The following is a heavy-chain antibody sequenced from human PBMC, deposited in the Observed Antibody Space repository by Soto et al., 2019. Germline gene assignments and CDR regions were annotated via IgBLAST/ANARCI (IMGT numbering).Heavy chain of an antibody. V-gene: IGHV1-69*02. J-gene: IGHJ6*02. CDR3: ARWLSAAAGPNYYYYGMDV. CDR2: IIPILGIA. Sequence: GASVKVSCKASGGTFSSYTISWVRQAPGQGLEWMGRIIPILGIANYAQKFQDRVTITADKSTSTAYMELSSLRSEDTAVYYCARWLSAAAGPNYYYYGMDVWGQGTTVTVSS. CDR1: GGTFSSYT. D-gene: IGHD6-13*01.